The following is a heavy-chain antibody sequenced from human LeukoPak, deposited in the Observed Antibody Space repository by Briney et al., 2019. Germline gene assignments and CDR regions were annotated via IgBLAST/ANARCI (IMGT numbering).Heavy chain of an antibody. J-gene: IGHJ3*02. D-gene: IGHD4-17*01. CDR1: GFTFSSYA. V-gene: IGHV3-23*01. CDR2: ISGDGGST. Sequence: GGSLRLSCAASGFTFSSYALSWVRQAPGKGLEWVSAISGDGGSTFYTDSVKGRFTISRDNSENTLYLQMNSLRAEDTAVYYCARLDYGDYAFAFDIWGQGTMVTVSS. CDR3: ARLDYGDYAFAFDI.